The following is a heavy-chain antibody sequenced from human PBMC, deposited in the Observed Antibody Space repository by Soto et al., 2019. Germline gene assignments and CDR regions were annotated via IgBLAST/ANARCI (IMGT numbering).Heavy chain of an antibody. CDR1: GYTFTSYD. V-gene: IGHV1-8*01. J-gene: IGHJ4*02. CDR3: ARDVGIVDPNPFEY. CDR2: MNPNSGNT. Sequence: ASVKVSCKASGYTFTSYDINWVRQATGQGLEWMGWMNPNSGNTGYAQKFQGRVTMTRNTSISTAYMELSSLRSEDTAVYYCARDVGIVDPNPFEYWGQGTLVTVSS. D-gene: IGHD1-26*01.